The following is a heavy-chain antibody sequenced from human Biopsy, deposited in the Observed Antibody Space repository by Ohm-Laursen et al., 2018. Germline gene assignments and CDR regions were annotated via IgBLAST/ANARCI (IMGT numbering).Heavy chain of an antibody. CDR1: GDSISSYY. CDR2: VYYTGST. J-gene: IGHJ2*01. CDR3: ARDRGYYSDRTVPGYFDL. D-gene: IGHD3-22*01. V-gene: IGHV4-59*01. Sequence: GTLSLTCTVSGDSISSYYWSWIRQPPGKGLQWIGYVYYTGSTDYNPSLQSRVTISVDTSKNHFSLRLRSVTPADTAIFYCARDRGYYSDRTVPGYFDLWGRGTLVTVSS.